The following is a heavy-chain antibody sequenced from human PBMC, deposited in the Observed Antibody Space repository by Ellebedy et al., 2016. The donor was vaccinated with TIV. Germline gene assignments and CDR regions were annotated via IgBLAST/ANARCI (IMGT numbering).Heavy chain of an antibody. CDR3: AKKPGYGSGIGWFDP. D-gene: IGHD3-10*01. J-gene: IGHJ5*02. CDR2: ISGSGGST. Sequence: GESLKISXAASGFTFSSYAMSWVRQAPGKGLEWVSAISGSGGSTYYADSVKGRFTISRDNSKNTLYLQMNSLRAEDTAVYYCAKKPGYGSGIGWFDPWGQGTLVTVSS. V-gene: IGHV3-23*01. CDR1: GFTFSSYA.